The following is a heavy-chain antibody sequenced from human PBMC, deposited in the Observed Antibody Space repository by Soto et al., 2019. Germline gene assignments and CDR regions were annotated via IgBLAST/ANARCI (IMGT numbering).Heavy chain of an antibody. J-gene: IGHJ4*02. CDR1: GYAFTTYG. V-gene: IGHV1-18*01. CDR3: ARGRYGDY. Sequence: QVHLVQSGAEVKKPWASVKVSCKCSGYAFTTYGITWVRQAPGQGLEWMGWISAHNGNTNYAQKLQGRVTVTRDTSTSTAYMELTSLRSDDTAVYYCARGRYGDYWGQGDLVTASS. CDR2: ISAHNGNT. D-gene: IGHD1-1*01.